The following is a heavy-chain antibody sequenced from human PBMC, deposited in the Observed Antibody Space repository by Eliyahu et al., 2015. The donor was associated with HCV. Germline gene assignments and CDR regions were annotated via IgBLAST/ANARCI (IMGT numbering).Heavy chain of an antibody. D-gene: IGHD2-15*01. Sequence: VKPGGSLRLSCAASGFTFSNAWMSWVRQAPGKGLEWVGRIKSKTDGGTTDYAAPVKGRFTISXDDSKNTLYLQMNSLKTEDTAVYYCTTDLRWPVIVVVVAAQGYWGQGTLVTVSS. CDR3: TTDLRWPVIVVVVAAQGY. V-gene: IGHV3-15*01. CDR2: IKSKTDGGTT. J-gene: IGHJ4*02. CDR1: GFTFSNAW.